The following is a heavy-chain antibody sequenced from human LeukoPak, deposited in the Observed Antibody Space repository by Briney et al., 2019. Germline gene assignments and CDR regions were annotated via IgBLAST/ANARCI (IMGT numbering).Heavy chain of an antibody. J-gene: IGHJ5*02. D-gene: IGHD5-18*01. CDR1: GGSFSGYY. Sequence: SETLSLTCAVYGGSFSGYYWSWNRQPPGKGLEWIGEINHSGSTNYNPSLKSRVTISVDTSKNQFSLKLSSVTAADTAVYYCARFLVDTAMAAYNWFDPWGQGTLVTVSS. CDR3: ARFLVDTAMAAYNWFDP. CDR2: INHSGST. V-gene: IGHV4-34*01.